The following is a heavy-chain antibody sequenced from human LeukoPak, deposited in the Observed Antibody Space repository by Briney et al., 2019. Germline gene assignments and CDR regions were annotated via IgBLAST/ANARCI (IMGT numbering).Heavy chain of an antibody. CDR1: GFTFSSYA. CDR2: ISYDGSNK. CDR3: ARDPLLYDILTSYYFDY. J-gene: IGHJ4*02. Sequence: PGRSLRLSCAASGFTFSSYAMHWVRRAPGKGLEWVAVISYDGSNKYYADSVKGRFTISRDNSKNTLYLQMNSLRAEDTAVYYCARDPLLYDILTSYYFDYWGQGTLVTVSS. D-gene: IGHD3-9*01. V-gene: IGHV3-30-3*01.